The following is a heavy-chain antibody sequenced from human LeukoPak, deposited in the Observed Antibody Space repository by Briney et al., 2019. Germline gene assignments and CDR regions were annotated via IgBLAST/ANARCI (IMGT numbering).Heavy chain of an antibody. D-gene: IGHD3-16*01. J-gene: IGHJ5*02. CDR1: GRSISSNSYY. V-gene: IGHV4-39*01. CDR3: ARALRGWFDP. CDR2: IYYSGST. Sequence: SETLSLTCTVSGRSISSNSYYWGWLRQPPGKGLEWIGSIYYSGSTYYNPSLKSRVTISVDTSKNQFSLKLSSVTAADTAVYYCARALRGWFDPWGQGTLVTVSS.